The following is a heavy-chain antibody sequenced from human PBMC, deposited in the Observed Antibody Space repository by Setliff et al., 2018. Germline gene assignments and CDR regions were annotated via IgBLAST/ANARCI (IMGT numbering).Heavy chain of an antibody. D-gene: IGHD4-17*01. V-gene: IGHV3-48*03. J-gene: IGHJ5*02. CDR2: ISSSGTTK. Sequence: SGGSLRLSCTTSGFTFSSYEVNWVRQAPGKGLEWVSYISSSGTTKHYADSVKGRFTISRDDARNSMYLQMDSLRVEDTASYYCARDPNGDYVGAFDPWGQGILVTVSS. CDR1: GFTFSSYE. CDR3: ARDPNGDYVGAFDP.